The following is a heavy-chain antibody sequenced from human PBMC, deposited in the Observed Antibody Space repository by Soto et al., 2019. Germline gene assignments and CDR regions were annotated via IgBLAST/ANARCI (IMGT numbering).Heavy chain of an antibody. Sequence: SVKVSCKASGGTFSSYAISWVLPAPGQGLEWMGGIIPIFGTANYAQKFQGRVTITADESTSTAYMELSCLRSEDTAVYYCPRVSSIVVVTPRGMYVWGEGTMGTVSS. CDR2: IIPIFGTA. CDR3: PRVSSIVVVTPRGMYV. D-gene: IGHD2-21*02. CDR1: GGTFSSYA. V-gene: IGHV1-69*13. J-gene: IGHJ6*04.